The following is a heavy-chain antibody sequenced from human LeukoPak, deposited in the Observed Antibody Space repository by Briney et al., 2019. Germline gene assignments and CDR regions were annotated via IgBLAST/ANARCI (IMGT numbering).Heavy chain of an antibody. CDR1: GFTFSSYS. D-gene: IGHD3-22*01. V-gene: IGHV3-21*01. J-gene: IGHJ4*02. CDR2: ISSSSYI. Sequence: GGSLRLSCAASGFTFSSYSMNWVRQAPGKWLEWVSSISSSSYIYYADSVKGRFTISRDNAKNSLYLQMNSLRAEDTAVYYCARGYYYDSSGYPVDYWGQGTLVTVSS. CDR3: ARGYYYDSSGYPVDY.